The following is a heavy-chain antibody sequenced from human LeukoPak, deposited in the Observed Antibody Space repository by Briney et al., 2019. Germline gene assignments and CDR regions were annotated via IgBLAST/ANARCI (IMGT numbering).Heavy chain of an antibody. CDR3: ARLCHYYDSSGYYLDY. CDR2: IYTSGST. CDR1: GGSISSYY. V-gene: IGHV4-4*07. D-gene: IGHD3-22*01. J-gene: IGHJ4*02. Sequence: SETLSLTCTVSGGSISSYYWSWIRQPAGKGLEWIGRIYTSGSTNYNPSLKSRVTMSVDTSKNQFSLKLSSVTAADTAVYYCARLCHYYDSSGYYLDYWGQGTLVTVSS.